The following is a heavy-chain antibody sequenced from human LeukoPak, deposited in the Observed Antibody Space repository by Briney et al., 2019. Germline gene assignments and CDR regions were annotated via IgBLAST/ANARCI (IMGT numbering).Heavy chain of an antibody. CDR1: GFTFSDYY. D-gene: IGHD2-2*01. J-gene: IGHJ6*03. Sequence: GGSLRLSCAASGFTFSDYYMSWIRQAPGKGLEWVSYISSSGSTIYYADSVKGRFTISRDNAKNSLYLQMNSLRAEDTAVYYCAREDSLCSSTSCYGSYYMDVWGKGTTVTVSS. CDR2: ISSSGSTI. V-gene: IGHV3-11*04. CDR3: AREDSLCSSTSCYGSYYMDV.